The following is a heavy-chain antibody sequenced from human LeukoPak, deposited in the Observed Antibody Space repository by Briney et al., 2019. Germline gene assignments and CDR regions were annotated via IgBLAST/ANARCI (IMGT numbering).Heavy chain of an antibody. J-gene: IGHJ4*02. CDR2: INPSGGST. Sequence: ASVKVSCKASGYTFTGYYMHWVRQAPGQGLEWMGIINPSGGSTTYAHKFQGRVTITRDTSTSTVYMDLSSLRSEDTAMYYCARAVAATFDYWGQGTLVTVSS. CDR3: ARAVAATFDY. CDR1: GYTFTGYY. V-gene: IGHV1-46*01. D-gene: IGHD6-19*01.